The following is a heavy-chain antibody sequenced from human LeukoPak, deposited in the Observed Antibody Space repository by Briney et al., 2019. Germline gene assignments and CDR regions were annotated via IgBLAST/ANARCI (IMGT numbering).Heavy chain of an antibody. D-gene: IGHD6-13*01. J-gene: IGHJ4*02. CDR1: GFTFSSYS. Sequence: PGGSLRLSCAASGFTFSSYSMNWVRQAPGKGLEWVSSISSSSSYIYYAGSVKGRFTISRDNAKNSLYLQVNSLRAEDTAVYYCARDGQQLPFDYWGQGTLVTVSS. V-gene: IGHV3-21*01. CDR2: ISSSSSYI. CDR3: ARDGQQLPFDY.